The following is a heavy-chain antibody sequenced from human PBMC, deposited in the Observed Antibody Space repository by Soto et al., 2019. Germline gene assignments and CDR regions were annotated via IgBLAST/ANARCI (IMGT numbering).Heavy chain of an antibody. V-gene: IGHV3-23*01. J-gene: IGHJ5*02. Sequence: WWSLRLSCASSGFTFSSYAMSWVRQAPGKGLEWVSAISGSGGSTYYADSVKGRFTISRDNSKNTLYLQMNSLRAEDTAVYYCARSDCSSTSCYYPNWFDPWGQGTLVTVSS. CDR1: GFTFSSYA. CDR3: ARSDCSSTSCYYPNWFDP. D-gene: IGHD2-2*01. CDR2: ISGSGGST.